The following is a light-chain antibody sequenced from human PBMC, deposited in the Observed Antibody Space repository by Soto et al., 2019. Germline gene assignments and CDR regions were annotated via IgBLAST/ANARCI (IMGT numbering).Light chain of an antibody. CDR3: HQYYSHPLT. CDR2: AAS. J-gene: IGKJ4*01. Sequence: IVMTQSPSSLSASTGDRATISCRASQGIGSNLAWYQQKPGKAPRLLIYAASTLHIGVPSRFSGSGSGTDFTLTIICLQSDDFASYQHHQYYSHPLTFGGGTKVEIK. CDR1: QGIGSN. V-gene: IGKV1-8*01.